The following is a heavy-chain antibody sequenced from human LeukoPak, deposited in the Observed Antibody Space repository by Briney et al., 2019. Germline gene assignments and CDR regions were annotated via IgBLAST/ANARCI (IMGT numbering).Heavy chain of an antibody. J-gene: IGHJ3*02. CDR1: GGSISSYY. Sequence: SETLSLTCTVSGGSISSYYWSWIRQPPGKGLEWIGYIYYSGSTNYNPSLKSRVTISVDTSKNQFSLKLSSVTAADTAVYYCARDQDGGDELKGAFDIWGQGTMVTVSS. CDR3: ARDQDGGDELKGAFDI. D-gene: IGHD2-21*02. CDR2: IYYSGST. V-gene: IGHV4-59*12.